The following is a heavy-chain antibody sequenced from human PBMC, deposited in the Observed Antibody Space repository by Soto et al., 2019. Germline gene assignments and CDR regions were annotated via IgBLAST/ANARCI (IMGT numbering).Heavy chain of an antibody. Sequence: QVQLVESGGGVVQPGRSLRLSCAASGFTFSSYAMHWVRQAPGKGLEWVAVISYDGSDKYYADSVKGRFTISRDNSKNTLYLQMNSLRAEDRAVYYCARPGDGGDASFDYWGQGTLVTVSS. J-gene: IGHJ4*02. CDR3: ARPGDGGDASFDY. V-gene: IGHV3-30-3*01. CDR1: GFTFSSYA. D-gene: IGHD2-21*02. CDR2: ISYDGSDK.